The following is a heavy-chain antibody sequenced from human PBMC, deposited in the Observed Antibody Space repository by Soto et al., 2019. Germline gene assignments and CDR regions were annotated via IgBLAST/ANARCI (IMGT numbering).Heavy chain of an antibody. J-gene: IGHJ3*02. Sequence: GGSLRLSCAASGFTVSSNYMSWVRQAPGKGLEWVSVIYSGGSTYYADSVKGRFTISRDNSKNTLYLQMNSLRAEDTAVYYCASPMGYCSGGSCYSAAFDIWGQGTMVTVSS. V-gene: IGHV3-66*01. CDR3: ASPMGYCSGGSCYSAAFDI. D-gene: IGHD2-15*01. CDR1: GFTVSSNY. CDR2: IYSGGST.